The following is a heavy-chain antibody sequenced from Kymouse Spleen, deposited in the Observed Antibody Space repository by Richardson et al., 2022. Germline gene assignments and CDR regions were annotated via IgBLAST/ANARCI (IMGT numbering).Heavy chain of an antibody. J-gene: IGHJ4*02. CDR3: TRHGSGSYSLDY. V-gene: IGHV3-73*02. Sequence: EVQLVESGGGLVQPGGSLKLSCAASGFTFSGSAMHWVRQASGKGLEWVGRIRSKANSYATAYAASVKGRFTISRDDSKNTAYLQMNSLKTEDTAVYYCTRHGSGSYSLDYWGQGTLVTVSS. CDR1: GFTFSGSA. CDR2: IRSKANSYAT. D-gene: IGHD3-10*01.